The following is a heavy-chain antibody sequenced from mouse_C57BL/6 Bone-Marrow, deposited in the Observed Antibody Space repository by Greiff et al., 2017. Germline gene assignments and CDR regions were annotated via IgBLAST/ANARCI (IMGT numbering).Heavy chain of an antibody. D-gene: IGHD1-1*01. J-gene: IGHJ3*01. CDR2: ISYDGSN. Sequence: EVQLQESGPGLVKPSQSLSLTCSVTGYSITSGYYWNWIRQFPGNKLEWMGYISYDGSNNYNPSLKNRISITRDTSKNQFFLKLNSVTTEDTATYYCARDHYGSSYTYGGQGTLVTVSA. CDR3: ARDHYGSSYTY. V-gene: IGHV3-6*01. CDR1: GYSITSGYY.